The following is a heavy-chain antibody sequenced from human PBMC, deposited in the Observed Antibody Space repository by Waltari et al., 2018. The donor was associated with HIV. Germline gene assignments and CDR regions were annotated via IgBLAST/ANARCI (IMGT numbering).Heavy chain of an antibody. J-gene: IGHJ5*02. Sequence: QVQLVQSGAEVKKPGSSVKVSCKASGGTFSSYTISWVRQAPGQGLEWMGRIIPILGIANYAQKFQGRVTITADKSTSTAYMELSSLRSEDTAVYYCARGRYSYGSRTSGLDPWGQGTLVTVSS. D-gene: IGHD5-18*01. CDR1: GGTFSSYT. V-gene: IGHV1-69*02. CDR3: ARGRYSYGSRTSGLDP. CDR2: IIPILGIA.